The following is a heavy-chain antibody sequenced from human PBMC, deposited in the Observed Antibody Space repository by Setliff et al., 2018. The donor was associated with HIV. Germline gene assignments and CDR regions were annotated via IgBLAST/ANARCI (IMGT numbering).Heavy chain of an antibody. CDR2: IRTKANSYTT. V-gene: IGHV3-72*01. J-gene: IGHJ4*02. D-gene: IGHD2-15*01. CDR3: ARDGLEGDMAGRQRTYAFGY. CDR1: GLTFSKYN. Sequence: LSLSCVVSGLTFSKYNMNWVRQAPGKGLEWVGRIRTKANSYTTEYAASVKGRFTISRDDSKNSLYLQMNSLRAEDTAVYYCARDGLEGDMAGRQRTYAFGYWGQGTLVTVSS.